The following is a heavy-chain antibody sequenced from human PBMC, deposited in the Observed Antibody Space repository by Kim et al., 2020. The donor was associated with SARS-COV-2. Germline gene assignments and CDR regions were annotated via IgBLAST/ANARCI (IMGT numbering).Heavy chain of an antibody. V-gene: IGHV3-23*01. D-gene: IGHD1-26*01. CDR1: GFTFSSYA. CDR3: AKDMPGSGSYYRWFDY. Sequence: GGSLRLSCAASGFTFSSYAMSWVSQAPGKGLEWVSAISGSGGSTYYADSVKGRFTISRDNSKNTLYLQMNSLRAEDTAVYYCAKDMPGSGSYYRWFDYWGQGTLVTVSS. J-gene: IGHJ4*02. CDR2: ISGSGGST.